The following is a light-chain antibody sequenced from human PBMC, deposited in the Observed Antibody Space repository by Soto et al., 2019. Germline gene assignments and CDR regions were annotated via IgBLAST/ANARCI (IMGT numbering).Light chain of an antibody. J-gene: IGLJ3*02. CDR3: AAWDDRLNGWV. Sequence: QSVLTQAPSSSGTPGKRVTISCSGSSSNIGSNTVRWYQQVPGTDPKLLIYSNDQRTSGVPDRISVSTSGTSASLSIGGLQSEDEADYYCAAWDDRLNGWVFGGGTKLTVL. V-gene: IGLV1-44*01. CDR2: SND. CDR1: SSNIGSNT.